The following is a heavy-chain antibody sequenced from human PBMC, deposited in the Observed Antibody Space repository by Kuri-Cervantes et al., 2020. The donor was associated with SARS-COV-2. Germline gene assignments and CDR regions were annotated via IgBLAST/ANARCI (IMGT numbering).Heavy chain of an antibody. CDR1: GFTFSSYE. D-gene: IGHD4-17*01. J-gene: IGHJ3*02. V-gene: IGHV3-30*01. Sequence: GESLKISCAASGFTFSSYEMNWVRQAPGKGLEWVAVISYDGSNKYYADSVKGRFTISRDNSKNTLYLQMNSLRAEDTAVYYCARRWRDYGDPRGAFDIWGQGTMVTVSS. CDR3: ARRWRDYGDPRGAFDI. CDR2: ISYDGSNK.